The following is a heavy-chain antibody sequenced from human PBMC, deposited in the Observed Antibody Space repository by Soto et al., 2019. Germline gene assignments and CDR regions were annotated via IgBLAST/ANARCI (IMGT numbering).Heavy chain of an antibody. CDR2: IFYSGST. CDR3: ARVWGGAFDI. J-gene: IGHJ3*02. V-gene: IGHV4-59*01. Sequence: SETLSLTCTVSGGSISSYYWSWIRQPPGKGLEWIWYIFYSGSTNYNPSLKSRVTISVDTSKNQFSLKLSSVTAADTAVYYCARVWGGAFDIWGQGTMVTVSS. CDR1: GGSISSYY. D-gene: IGHD3-10*01.